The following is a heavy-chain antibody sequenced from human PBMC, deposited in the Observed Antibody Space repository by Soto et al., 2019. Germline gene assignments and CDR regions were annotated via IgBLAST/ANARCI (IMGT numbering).Heavy chain of an antibody. CDR1: GFTFTSSA. Sequence: SVKVSCKTSGFTFTSSAIQWVRQARGQRLEWIGWIVVGSDNTNYAQKFQERVTITRDLSTNTIYMDLSGLRSEDTAVYYCAVRGAISQTYDYCGMDVWGQGTTVTVSS. J-gene: IGHJ6*02. V-gene: IGHV1-58*02. CDR3: AVRGAISQTYDYCGMDV. CDR2: IVVGSDNT. D-gene: IGHD6-25*01.